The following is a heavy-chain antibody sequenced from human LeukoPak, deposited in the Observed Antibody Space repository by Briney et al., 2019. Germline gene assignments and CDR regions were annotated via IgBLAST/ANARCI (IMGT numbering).Heavy chain of an antibody. V-gene: IGHV4-34*01. CDR1: GGSFSGYY. CDR2: INHSGST. CDR3: ARGGNYYDEYFQH. D-gene: IGHD3-22*01. J-gene: IGHJ1*01. Sequence: SETLSLTCAVYGGSFSGYYWSWIRQPPGKGLEWIGEINHSGSTNYNPSLKGRVTISVDTSKNQFSLKLSSVTAADTAVYYCARGGNYYDEYFQHWGQGTLVTVSS.